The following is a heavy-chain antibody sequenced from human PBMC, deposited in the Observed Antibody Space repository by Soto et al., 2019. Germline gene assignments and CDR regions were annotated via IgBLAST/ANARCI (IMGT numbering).Heavy chain of an antibody. V-gene: IGHV3-30*18. CDR3: AKAVPPFVVVTASDY. CDR1: VFTFRNFG. D-gene: IGHD2-21*02. CDR2: ISYDGTNK. J-gene: IGHJ4*02. Sequence: GALRLSGAASVFTFRNFGMHWVRQAPGKGLEWVAVISYDGTNKYYADSVKGRFTVSRDNSKNTLYLQINSLRAEDTAVYYCAKAVPPFVVVTASDYWGQGTLVTVSS.